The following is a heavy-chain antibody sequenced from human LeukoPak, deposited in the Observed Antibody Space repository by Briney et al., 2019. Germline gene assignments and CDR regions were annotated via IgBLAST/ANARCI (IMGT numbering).Heavy chain of an antibody. CDR2: IYYSGST. J-gene: IGHJ4*02. D-gene: IGHD3-22*01. V-gene: IGHV4-38-2*01. CDR3: ARSRGTPPGGRGCYFDY. Sequence: TASETLSLTCAVSGYSINNYYYWGWVRQPPGKGLEWIGSIYYSGSTYYNPSLKSRVTISVDTSKNQFSLKLSSVTAADTAVYYCARSRGTPPGGRGCYFDYWGQGTLVTVSS. CDR1: GYSINNYYY.